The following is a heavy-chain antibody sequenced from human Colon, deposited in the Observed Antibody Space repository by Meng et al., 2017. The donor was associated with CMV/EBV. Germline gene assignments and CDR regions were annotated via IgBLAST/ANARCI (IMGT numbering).Heavy chain of an antibody. V-gene: IGHV3-48*04. CDR1: GFALSDYS. CDR2: ISVDSATI. J-gene: IGHJ4*02. CDR3: ARSRQDDY. Sequence: GGSLRLSCAASGFALSDYSMNWVRQAPGKGLEWISYISVDSATIYYADSVKGRFTISRDNARNSLYLQMNSLRAEDTAVYYYARSRQDDYWGQGTLVTVSS.